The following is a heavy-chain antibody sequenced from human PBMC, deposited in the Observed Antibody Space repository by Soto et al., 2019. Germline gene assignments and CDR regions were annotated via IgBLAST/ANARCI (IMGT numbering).Heavy chain of an antibody. V-gene: IGHV5-51*01. Sequence: PGESLKLSCKGSGYSFTRYLIGWVRQMPGKGLEWMGIIYPGDSDTRYSPSFQGQVTISADKSISTAYLQWSSLKASDTAMYYWARRSAANYYDSSGYYYVLDYWGQGTLVTVSS. CDR3: ARRSAANYYDSSGYYYVLDY. D-gene: IGHD3-22*01. CDR2: IYPGDSDT. CDR1: GYSFTRYL. J-gene: IGHJ4*02.